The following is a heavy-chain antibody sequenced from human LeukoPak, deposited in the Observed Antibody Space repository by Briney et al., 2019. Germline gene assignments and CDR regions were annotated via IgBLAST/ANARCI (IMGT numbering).Heavy chain of an antibody. D-gene: IGHD2-2*01. J-gene: IGHJ5*02. CDR3: ARVVSLIVVVPAAFALDP. CDR2: INPNSGGT. V-gene: IGHV1-2*02. Sequence: ASVKVSCKASGYTFTGYYMHWVRQAPGQGLEWMGWINPNSGGTNYAQKFQGRVTMTRDTSISTAYMELSRLRPDDTAVYYCARVVSLIVVVPAAFALDPWGREPWSPSPQ. CDR1: GYTFTGYY.